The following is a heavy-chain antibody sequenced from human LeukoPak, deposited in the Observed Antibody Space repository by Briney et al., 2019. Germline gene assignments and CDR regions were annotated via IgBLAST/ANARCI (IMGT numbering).Heavy chain of an antibody. CDR1: GYSISSGYY. D-gene: IGHD3-22*01. J-gene: IGHJ3*02. CDR3: ARDPATYSYDSSGIWDAFDI. V-gene: IGHV4-38-2*02. CDR2: IYHSGST. Sequence: SETLSLTCTVSGYSISSGYYWGWIRQPPGKELEWIGSIYHSGSTSYNPSLKSRVTISVDTSKNQFSLKLSSVTAADTAVYYCARDPATYSYDSSGIWDAFDIWGRGTMVTVSS.